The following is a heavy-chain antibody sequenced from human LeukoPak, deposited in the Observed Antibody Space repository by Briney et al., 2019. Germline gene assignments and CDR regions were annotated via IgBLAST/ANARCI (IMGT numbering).Heavy chain of an antibody. CDR3: AKDTSAYCGGDCYSDFDY. Sequence: GGSLRLSCAASGFSFSSHAMCWVRQAPGKGLEWVSSIDISGGSTYYADSVKGRFTISRDNSKNTLYLQMNSLRAEDTAVYYCAKDTSAYCGGDCYSDFDYWGQGTLVTVSS. J-gene: IGHJ4*02. CDR1: GFSFSSHA. D-gene: IGHD2-21*02. CDR2: IDISGGST. V-gene: IGHV3-23*01.